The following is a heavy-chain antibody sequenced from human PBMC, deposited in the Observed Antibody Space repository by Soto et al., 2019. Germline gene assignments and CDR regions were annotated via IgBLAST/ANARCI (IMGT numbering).Heavy chain of an antibody. V-gene: IGHV4-31*11. Sequence: QVQLQESGPGLVKPSQTLFLSCAVSGGSISSGGSSWNWIRQKSGEGLEWIGYIFYSGTTFYNASLKSRVTISPDTSTGQISPKLHSVTAADTAVYYCARNLMSHGFDYWGQGIMVTVSS. CDR1: GGSISSGGSS. CDR3: ARNLMSHGFDY. CDR2: IFYSGTT. J-gene: IGHJ4*02.